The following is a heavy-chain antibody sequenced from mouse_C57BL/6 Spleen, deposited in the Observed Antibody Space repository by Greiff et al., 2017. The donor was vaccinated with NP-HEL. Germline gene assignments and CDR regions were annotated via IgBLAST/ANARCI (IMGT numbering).Heavy chain of an antibody. CDR2: ISYSGST. J-gene: IGHJ4*01. D-gene: IGHD2-3*01. Sequence: EVQLVESGPGMVKPSQSLSLTCTVTGYSITSGYDWHWIRHFPGNKLEWMGYISYSGSTNYNPSLKSRISITHDTSKNHFFLKLNSVTTEDTATYYCAREGDGYFFMDYWGQGTSVTVSS. CDR3: AREGDGYFFMDY. V-gene: IGHV3-1*01. CDR1: GYSITSGYD.